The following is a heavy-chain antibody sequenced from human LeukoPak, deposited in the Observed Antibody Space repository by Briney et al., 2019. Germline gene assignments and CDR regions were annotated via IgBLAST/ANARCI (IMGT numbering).Heavy chain of an antibody. Sequence: SETLSLTCAVYGGSFSGYYWSWIRQPPGKGLEWIGEINHSGSTNYNPSLKSRVTISVDTSKNQFSLKLSSVTAADTAVYYCARWHRKFQLLSRWFDPWGQGTLVTVSS. D-gene: IGHD2-2*01. V-gene: IGHV4-34*01. CDR3: ARWHRKFQLLSRWFDP. J-gene: IGHJ5*02. CDR2: INHSGST. CDR1: GGSFSGYY.